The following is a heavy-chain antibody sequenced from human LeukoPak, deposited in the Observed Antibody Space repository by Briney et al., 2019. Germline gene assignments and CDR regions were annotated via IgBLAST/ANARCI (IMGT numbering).Heavy chain of an antibody. CDR3: ARGITIFGAVILNWFDP. CDR1: GGSFSGYY. CDR2: INHSGST. Sequence: PSETLSLTCAVYGGSFSGYYWSWIRQPPGKGLEWIGEINHSGSTNYNPSLKSRVTISVDTSKNQFSLKLSSVTAADTAVYYCARGITIFGAVILNWFDPWGQGTLVTVSS. D-gene: IGHD3-3*01. J-gene: IGHJ5*02. V-gene: IGHV4-34*01.